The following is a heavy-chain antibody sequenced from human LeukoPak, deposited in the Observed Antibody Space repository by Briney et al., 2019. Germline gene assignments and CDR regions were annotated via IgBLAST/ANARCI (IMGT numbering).Heavy chain of an antibody. D-gene: IGHD1-26*01. CDR1: GFTVSSNY. V-gene: IGHV3-66*01. CDR3: ATVSRLGATLAY. J-gene: IGHJ4*02. Sequence: GGSLRLSCAASGFTVSSNYMSWVRQAPGKGLEWVSVIYSGGSTYYADSVKGRFTISRDNSKNTLYLQMNSLRAEDTAVYYCATVSRLGATLAYWGQGTLVTVSS. CDR2: IYSGGST.